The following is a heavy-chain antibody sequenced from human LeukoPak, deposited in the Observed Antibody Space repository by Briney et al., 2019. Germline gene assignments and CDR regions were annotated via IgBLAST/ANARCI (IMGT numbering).Heavy chain of an antibody. Sequence: PSETLSLTCTVSGGSISSYYWSWIRQPPGKGLEWIGYIYYSGSTNYNPSLKSRVTISVDTSKNQFSLKLSSVTAADTAVYYCARQDPGIAVSGARYYFDSWGQGALVTVSS. V-gene: IGHV4-59*08. CDR1: GGSISSYY. CDR3: ARQDPGIAVSGARYYFDS. D-gene: IGHD6-19*01. J-gene: IGHJ4*02. CDR2: IYYSGST.